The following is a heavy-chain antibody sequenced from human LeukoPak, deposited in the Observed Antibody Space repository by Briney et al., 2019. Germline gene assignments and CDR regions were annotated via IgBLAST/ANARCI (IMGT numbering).Heavy chain of an antibody. D-gene: IGHD3-16*01. J-gene: IGHJ4*02. CDR3: ARASRWGAFYDYVWGSSTAGSAASDY. CDR1: GGSISSGGYY. Sequence: NPSQTLSLTCTVSGGSISSGGYYWSWIRQHPGKGLEWIGYIYYSGSTNYNPSLKSRVTISVDTSKNQFSLKLSSVTAADTAVYYCARASRWGAFYDYVWGSSTAGSAASDYWGQGTLVTVSS. V-gene: IGHV4-31*03. CDR2: IYYSGST.